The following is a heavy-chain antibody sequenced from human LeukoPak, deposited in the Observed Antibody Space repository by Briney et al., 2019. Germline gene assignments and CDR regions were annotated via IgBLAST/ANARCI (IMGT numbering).Heavy chain of an antibody. CDR1: GYTFTSYD. CDR2: IIPIFGIA. V-gene: IGHV1-69*04. J-gene: IGHJ6*02. D-gene: IGHD2/OR15-2a*01. Sequence: SVKVSCKASGYTFTSYDINWVRQAPGQGLEWMGRIIPIFGIANYAQKFQGRVTITADKSTSTAYMELSSLRSEDTAVYYCARDYFAPPYYGMDVWGQGTTVTVSS. CDR3: ARDYFAPPYYGMDV.